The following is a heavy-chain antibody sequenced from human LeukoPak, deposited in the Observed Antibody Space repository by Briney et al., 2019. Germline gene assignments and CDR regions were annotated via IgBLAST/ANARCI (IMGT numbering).Heavy chain of an antibody. V-gene: IGHV3-11*06. J-gene: IGHJ4*02. CDR2: ISSSSSYT. Sequence: KPGGSLRLSCAASGFTFSDYYMSWIRQAPGKGLEWVSYISSSSSYTNYADSVKGRFTISRNNSKSSLYLQMNSLRAEDTAIYFCAVCSGSCPDWGQGTLVSVSS. CDR1: GFTFSDYY. CDR3: AVCSGSCPD. D-gene: IGHD3-10*02.